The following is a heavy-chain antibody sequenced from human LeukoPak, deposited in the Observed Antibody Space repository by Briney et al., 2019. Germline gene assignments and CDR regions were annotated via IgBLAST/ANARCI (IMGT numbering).Heavy chain of an antibody. D-gene: IGHD4-17*01. J-gene: IGHJ5*02. CDR1: GFTFSSYG. CDR2: ISSSSSTI. CDR3: AGAGADDYGDYGWFDP. V-gene: IGHV3-48*01. Sequence: GGSLRLSCAASGFTFSSYGMRWVRQAPGKGLEWVSYISSSSSTIYYADSVKGRFTISRDNAKNSLYLQMNSLRAEDTAVYYCAGAGADDYGDYGWFDPWGQGTLVTVSS.